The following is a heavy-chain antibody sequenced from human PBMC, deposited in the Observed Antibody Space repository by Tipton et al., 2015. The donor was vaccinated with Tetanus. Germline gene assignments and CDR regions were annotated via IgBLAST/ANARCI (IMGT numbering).Heavy chain of an antibody. V-gene: IGHV1-18*04. CDR2: VSAYNGNT. CDR3: ARIEMGDILTGYYHDY. J-gene: IGHJ4*02. Sequence: QLVQSGAEVKKPGASVKVSCKASGYTFTSYGISWVRQAPGQGLEWMGWVSAYNGNTNYAQKLQGRVTMTPDTSTSTAYMELRSLRSDDTAVYYCARIEMGDILTGYYHDYWGQGTLVTVSS. CDR1: GYTFTSYG. D-gene: IGHD3-9*01.